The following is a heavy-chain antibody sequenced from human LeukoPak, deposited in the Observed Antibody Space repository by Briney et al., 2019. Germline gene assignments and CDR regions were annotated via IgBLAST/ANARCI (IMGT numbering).Heavy chain of an antibody. CDR3: AKDEGGSYFRDY. J-gene: IGHJ4*02. CDR2: ISGSGGST. V-gene: IGHV3-23*01. CDR1: GFAFNNYA. D-gene: IGHD1-26*01. Sequence: GGSLRLSCAASGFAFNNYAMAWVRQAPGKGLEWVSAISGSGGSTYYADSVKGRFTISRDNSKNTLYLQMNSLRAEDTAVYYCAKDEGGSYFRDYWGQGTLVTVSS.